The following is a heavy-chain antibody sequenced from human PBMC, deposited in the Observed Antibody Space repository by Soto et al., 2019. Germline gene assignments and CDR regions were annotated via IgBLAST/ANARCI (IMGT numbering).Heavy chain of an antibody. CDR3: AREVVVIITNTYYYYGMDV. CDR2: IWYDGSNK. D-gene: IGHD3-22*01. V-gene: IGHV3-33*08. CDR1: GFTFSNAW. Sequence: GGSLRLSCAASGFTFSNAWMSWVRQAPGKGLEWVAVIWYDGSNKYYADSVKGRFTSSRDNSKNTLYLQMNSLRAEDTAVYYCAREVVVIITNTYYYYGMDVWGQGTTVTVSS. J-gene: IGHJ6*02.